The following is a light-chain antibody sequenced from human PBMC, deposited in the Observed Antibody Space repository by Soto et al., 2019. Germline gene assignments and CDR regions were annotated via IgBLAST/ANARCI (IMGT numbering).Light chain of an antibody. V-gene: IGKV3-20*01. CDR3: QQYGTSPWT. CDR1: QSVNSDY. J-gene: IGKJ1*01. Sequence: EIVLTQSPGTLSLFPVERATLSCRATQSVNSDYLAWYQQKPGQAPRLLIYIASRRATGIPDRFSGSGSGTDFTLTISRLEPEDFAVYYCQQYGTSPWTFGQGTKVEIK. CDR2: IAS.